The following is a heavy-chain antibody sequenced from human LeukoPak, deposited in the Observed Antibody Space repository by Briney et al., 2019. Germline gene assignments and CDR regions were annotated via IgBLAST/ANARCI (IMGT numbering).Heavy chain of an antibody. V-gene: IGHV3-30*14. J-gene: IGHJ4*02. CDR3: AAYSSCDY. D-gene: IGHD6-6*01. CDR1: GFTFSSYA. Sequence: GGSLRLSCAASGFTFSSYAMHWVRQAPGKGLEWVAVISYDGSNKYYADSVKGRFTISRDNAKNTLYLQMNSLRAEDTAVYYCAAYSSCDYWGQGTLVTVSS. CDR2: ISYDGSNK.